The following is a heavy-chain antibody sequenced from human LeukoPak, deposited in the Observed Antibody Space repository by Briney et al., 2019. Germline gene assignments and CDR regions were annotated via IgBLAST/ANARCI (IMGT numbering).Heavy chain of an antibody. CDR1: GDSVSSNSAA. CDR2: TYYRSKWYN. J-gene: IGHJ4*02. Sequence: SQTLSLTCAISGDSVSSNSAAWNWIRQSPSRGLEWLGRTYYRSKWYNDYAVSVKSRITINPDTSKNQFSLQLNSVTPEDTAVYYCARDPIVVPAATRAFDYWGQGTLVTVSS. V-gene: IGHV6-1*01. CDR3: ARDPIVVPAATRAFDY. D-gene: IGHD2-2*01.